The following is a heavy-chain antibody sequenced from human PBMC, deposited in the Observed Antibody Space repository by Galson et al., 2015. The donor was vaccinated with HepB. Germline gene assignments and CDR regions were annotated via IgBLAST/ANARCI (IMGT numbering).Heavy chain of an antibody. CDR1: GGSISSSSYY. Sequence: SETLSLTCTVSGGSISSSSYYWGWIRQPPGKGLEWIGSIYYSGSTYYNPSLKSRVTISVDTSKNQFSLKLSSVTAADTAVYYCARVYYYPGFDPWGQGTLVTVSS. J-gene: IGHJ5*02. V-gene: IGHV4-39*01. D-gene: IGHD3-10*01. CDR3: ARVYYYPGFDP. CDR2: IYYSGST.